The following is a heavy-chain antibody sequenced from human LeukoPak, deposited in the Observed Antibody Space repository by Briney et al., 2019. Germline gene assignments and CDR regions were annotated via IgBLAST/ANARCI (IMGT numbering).Heavy chain of an antibody. CDR1: GGSISSSSYY. CDR2: MYYSGST. Sequence: SETLSLTCTVSGGSISSSSYYWGWIRQPPGKGLEWIGTMYYSGSTYYNPSLKSRVTISVDTSKNQFSLKVSSVTAADTAVYYCAGGPFGDYFDYWGQGTLVTVSS. J-gene: IGHJ4*02. CDR3: AGGPFGDYFDY. V-gene: IGHV4-39*01. D-gene: IGHD3-10*01.